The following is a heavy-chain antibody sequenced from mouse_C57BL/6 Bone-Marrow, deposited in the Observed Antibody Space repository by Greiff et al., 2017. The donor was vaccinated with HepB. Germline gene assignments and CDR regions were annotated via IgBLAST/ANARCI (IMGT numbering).Heavy chain of an antibody. J-gene: IGHJ2*01. CDR1: GYTFTSYW. V-gene: IGHV1-64*01. Sequence: QVQLQQPGAELVKPGASVKLSCKASGYTFTSYWMHWVKQRPGQGLEWIGMIHPNSGSTNYNEKFKSKATLTVDKSSSTAYMQLSSLTSGDSAVYYCARLEGGYFDYWGQGTTLTVSS. CDR2: IHPNSGST. CDR3: ARLEGGYFDY.